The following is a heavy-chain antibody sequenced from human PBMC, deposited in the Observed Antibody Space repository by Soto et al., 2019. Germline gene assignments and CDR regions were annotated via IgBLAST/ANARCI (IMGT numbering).Heavy chain of an antibody. CDR3: AREAAETVGDGYWCDP. Sequence: QVQLQESGPGLLRPSDTLSLTCTVSGDSFSGYYWSWIRQPAGKGLEWIGRVYTSGATNYNPSLTSRVTVPVYSSRNQYSLKLRFETAADTAVYYCAREAAETVGDGYWCDPWGQGTLVTVSS. D-gene: IGHD6-13*01. J-gene: IGHJ5*02. V-gene: IGHV4-4*07. CDR1: GDSFSGYY. CDR2: VYTSGAT.